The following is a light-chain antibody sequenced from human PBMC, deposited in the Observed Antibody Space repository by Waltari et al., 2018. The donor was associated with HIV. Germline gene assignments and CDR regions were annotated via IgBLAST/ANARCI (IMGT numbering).Light chain of an antibody. Sequence: EPVLTQSPATLSLSPGERATISCRPSQSLNSYLAWYQHRPGQPPRLLIHNASNRAAGIPARFSGSRSGTDFILTISSLEPEDFAVYYCQQRSDWPPLFTFGPGTKVDIK. CDR2: NAS. CDR3: QQRSDWPPLFT. V-gene: IGKV3-11*01. J-gene: IGKJ3*01. CDR1: QSLNSY.